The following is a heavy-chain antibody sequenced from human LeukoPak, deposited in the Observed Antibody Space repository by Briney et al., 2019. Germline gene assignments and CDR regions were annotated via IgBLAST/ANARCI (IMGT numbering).Heavy chain of an antibody. CDR1: GFTFSSYG. J-gene: IGHJ4*02. Sequence: GGSLRLSCAASGFTFSSYGMHWVRQAPGKGLEWVAFMRYDGSNKYYADSVKGRFTISRDNSKNTLYLQMNSLRAEDTAVYYCAKANGSGSYWVYWGQGILVTVSS. D-gene: IGHD3-10*01. V-gene: IGHV3-30*02. CDR3: AKANGSGSYWVY. CDR2: MRYDGSNK.